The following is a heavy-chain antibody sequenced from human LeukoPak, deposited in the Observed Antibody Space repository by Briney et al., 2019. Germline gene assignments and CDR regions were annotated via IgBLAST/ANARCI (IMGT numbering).Heavy chain of an antibody. CDR1: GYTFNSYY. J-gene: IGHJ4*02. Sequence: ASVKVSRKASGYTFNSYYMHWVRQAPGQGPEWMGIINPSDGSTIFAQKFQGRVTMTRNTSTSTVYMELSSLRSDDTAVYYCARGGPRGDTAMILTYWGQGTLVTVSS. CDR3: ARGGPRGDTAMILTY. CDR2: INPSDGST. V-gene: IGHV1-46*02. D-gene: IGHD5-18*01.